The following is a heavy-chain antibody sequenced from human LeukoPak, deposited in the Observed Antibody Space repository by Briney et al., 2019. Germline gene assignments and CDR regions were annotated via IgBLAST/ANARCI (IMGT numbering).Heavy chain of an antibody. Sequence: GGSLRLSCAASGFTFNTYSMNWVRQAPGKGLEWVSSISSSGSYIYDTDSVKGRFTISRDKAKNSLYLQMNSLRAEDTAVYYCARAHSYCTSASCSFYFDYWGQGILVTVSS. V-gene: IGHV3-21*01. CDR1: GFTFNTYS. CDR2: ISSSGSYI. CDR3: ARAHSYCTSASCSFYFDY. J-gene: IGHJ4*02. D-gene: IGHD2-2*01.